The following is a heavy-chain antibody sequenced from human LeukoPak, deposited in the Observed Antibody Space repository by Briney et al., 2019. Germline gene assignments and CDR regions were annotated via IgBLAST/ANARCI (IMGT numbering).Heavy chain of an antibody. CDR2: IIPILGIA. CDR3: ARTYCSGGSCYSPLYYFDY. J-gene: IGHJ4*02. V-gene: IGHV1-69*04. D-gene: IGHD2-15*01. Sequence: GASVKVSCKTSGCTFSSYAISWVRQAPGQGLEWMGRIIPILGIANYAQKFQGRVTITADKSTSTAYMELSSLRSEDTAVYYCARTYCSGGSCYSPLYYFDYWGQGTLVTVSS. CDR1: GCTFSSYA.